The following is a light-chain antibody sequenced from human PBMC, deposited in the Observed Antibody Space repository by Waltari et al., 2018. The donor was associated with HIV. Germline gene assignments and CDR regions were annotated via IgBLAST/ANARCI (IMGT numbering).Light chain of an antibody. J-gene: IGKJ4*01. Sequence: VLIPSPATLSLSLGERATLACRASQSVSSYLAWYQQKPGQAPRLLIYDASNRDTGIPARFSGSASATDFTPTIRSLEPEDFAVYYCQQRSTWPRALTFGGGTKVQIK. CDR2: DAS. CDR1: QSVSSY. V-gene: IGKV3-11*01. CDR3: QQRSTWPRALT.